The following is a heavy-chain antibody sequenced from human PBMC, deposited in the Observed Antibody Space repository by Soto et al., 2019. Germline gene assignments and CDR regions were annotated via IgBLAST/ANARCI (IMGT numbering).Heavy chain of an antibody. V-gene: IGHV4-59*01. CDR2: IYYSVST. D-gene: IGHD3-10*01. Sequence: PSETLSLTCTVSGGSISSYYWSWIRQPPGKGLEWIGYIYYSVSTNYNPSLKSRVTISVDTSKNQFSLKLSSVTAADTAVYYCGRVWGGAFDIWGQETMVTVSS. J-gene: IGHJ3*02. CDR1: GGSISSYY. CDR3: GRVWGGAFDI.